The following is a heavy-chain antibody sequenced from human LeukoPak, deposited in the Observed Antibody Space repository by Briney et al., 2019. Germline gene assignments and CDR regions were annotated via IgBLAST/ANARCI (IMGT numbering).Heavy chain of an antibody. Sequence: PGGSLRLSCVASGFTFSSFDMHWVRQPTGQGLEWVSTIGTASDTYYPGSVEGRFTLSRDNAENSLYLQMNSLTAGDTAVYYCARGPPRGKYYYMDVWGKGTTVTVSS. D-gene: IGHD1-1*01. CDR1: GFTFSSFD. CDR3: ARGPPRGKYYYMDV. V-gene: IGHV3-13*01. J-gene: IGHJ6*03. CDR2: IGTASDT.